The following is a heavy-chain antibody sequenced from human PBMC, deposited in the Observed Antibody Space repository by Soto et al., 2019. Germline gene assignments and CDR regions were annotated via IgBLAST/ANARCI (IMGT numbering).Heavy chain of an antibody. CDR1: GGSISSGGYY. V-gene: IGHV4-31*03. CDR3: ARGSPRPLIAARYFAY. J-gene: IGHJ4*02. Sequence: SETLSLTCTVSGGSISSGGYYWSWIRQHPGKGLEWIGYIYYSGSTYYNPSLKSRVTISVDTSKNQFSLKLSSVTAADTAVYYCARGSPRPLIAARYFAYWGQGTLVTVSS. D-gene: IGHD6-6*01. CDR2: IYYSGST.